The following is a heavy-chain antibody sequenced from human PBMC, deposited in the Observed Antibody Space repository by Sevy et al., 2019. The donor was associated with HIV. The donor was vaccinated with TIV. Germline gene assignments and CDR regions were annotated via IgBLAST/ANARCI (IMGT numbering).Heavy chain of an antibody. CDR1: GFTVSSNY. D-gene: IGHD1-26*01. CDR3: VKQVGTTTIFDF. J-gene: IGHJ4*02. Sequence: GGSLRLSCAASGFTVSSNYMSWVRQAPGKGLEWVSAFYAGGTTYHADTVKGRFIISRDNSKNTLYLQMNSLRAEDTAVYFCVKQVGTTTIFDFWGQGTLVTVSS. V-gene: IGHV3-53*01. CDR2: FYAGGTT.